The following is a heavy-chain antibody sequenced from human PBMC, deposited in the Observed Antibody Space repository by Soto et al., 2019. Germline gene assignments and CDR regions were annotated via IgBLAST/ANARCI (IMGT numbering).Heavy chain of an antibody. CDR2: ISGSGGST. J-gene: IGHJ4*02. Sequence: GSLRLSCAASGFTFSSYAMSWVRQAPGKGLEWVSAISGSGGSTYYADSVKGRFTISRDNSKNTLYLQMNSLRAEDTAVYYCAKGGAARPLFDYWGQGTLVTVSS. CDR1: GFTFSSYA. V-gene: IGHV3-23*01. D-gene: IGHD6-6*01. CDR3: AKGGAARPLFDY.